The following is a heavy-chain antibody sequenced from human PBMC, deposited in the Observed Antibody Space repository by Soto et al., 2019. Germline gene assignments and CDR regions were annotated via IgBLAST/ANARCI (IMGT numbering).Heavy chain of an antibody. V-gene: IGHV3-30-3*01. CDR2: ISYDGSNK. D-gene: IGHD5-12*01. J-gene: IGHJ4*02. Sequence: PGGSLRLSCAASGFTFSSYAMHWVRQAPGKGLEWVAVISYDGSNKYYADSVKGRFTISRDNSKNTLYLQMNSLRAEDTAVYYCARVGRWLQFGYFDYWGQGTLVTVSS. CDR3: ARVGRWLQFGYFDY. CDR1: GFTFSSYA.